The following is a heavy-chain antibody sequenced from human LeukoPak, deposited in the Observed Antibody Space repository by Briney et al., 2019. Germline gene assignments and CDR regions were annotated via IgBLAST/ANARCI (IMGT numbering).Heavy chain of an antibody. CDR2: ISYDGSNK. Sequence: GRSLRLSCAASGFTFSSYAMHWVRQAPGKGLEWVAVISYDGSNKYYADSVKGRFTISRDNSKNTLYLQMNSLRAEDTAVYYCARAPPNWRYCSSTSCPLLDFDYWGQGTLVTVSS. CDR1: GFTFSSYA. CDR3: ARAPPNWRYCSSTSCPLLDFDY. V-gene: IGHV3-30-3*01. D-gene: IGHD2-2*01. J-gene: IGHJ4*02.